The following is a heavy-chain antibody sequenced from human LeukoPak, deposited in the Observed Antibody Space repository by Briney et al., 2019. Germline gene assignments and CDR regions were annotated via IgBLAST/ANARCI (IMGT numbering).Heavy chain of an antibody. CDR3: ATTVFTTTWYFDY. V-gene: IGHV3-30*02. D-gene: IGHD3-9*01. CDR1: GFTFSSYD. CDR2: IRNDGTTK. Sequence: GGSLRLSCATSGFTFSSYDMHWVRQAPGKGLKWVAYIRNDGTTKDYADSVKGRFTISRDNPKNTLYLQLNSPRGEDTAVYYCATTVFTTTWYFDYWGQGNLVTVSS. J-gene: IGHJ4*02.